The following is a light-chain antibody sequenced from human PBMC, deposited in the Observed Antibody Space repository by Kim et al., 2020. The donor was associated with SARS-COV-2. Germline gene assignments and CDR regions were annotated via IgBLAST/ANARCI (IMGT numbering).Light chain of an antibody. Sequence: QSALTQPASVSGSPGQSITISCIGTSSDIGHYNYVSWYQQHAGKVPKFMIYDVSDRPSGVSDRFSGFKSGHTASLTISGLQAEDEADYYCSAYTSSDIWVFGGGTQLTVL. CDR2: DVS. CDR3: SAYTSSDIWV. V-gene: IGLV2-14*01. CDR1: SSDIGHYNY. J-gene: IGLJ3*02.